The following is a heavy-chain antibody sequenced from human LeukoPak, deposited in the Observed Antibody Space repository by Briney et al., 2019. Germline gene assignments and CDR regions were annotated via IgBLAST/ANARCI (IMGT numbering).Heavy chain of an antibody. D-gene: IGHD3-22*01. CDR1: GFTFSSYA. J-gene: IGHJ4*02. CDR3: AKDSLYYYDSSGYLDY. Sequence: PGGSLRLSCAASGFTFSSYAMNWVRQTPGKGLEWVSSISGSGDSTFYADSVKGRFSISRDNSKNTLYLQVNGLRTEDTAVYYCAKDSLYYYDSSGYLDYWGQGTLVTVSS. V-gene: IGHV3-23*01. CDR2: ISGSGDST.